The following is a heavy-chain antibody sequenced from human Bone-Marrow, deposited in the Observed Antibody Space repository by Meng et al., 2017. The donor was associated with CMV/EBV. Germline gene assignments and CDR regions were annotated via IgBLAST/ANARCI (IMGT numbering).Heavy chain of an antibody. J-gene: IGHJ6*02. Sequence: SVKVSCKASGGTFSSYAISWVRQAPGQGLEWMGGIIPILGIANYAQKFQGRVTITADKSTSTAYMELSSLRSDDTAVYYCAGDQCTVFCNYYYGKDVWGQGNTVTVSS. V-gene: IGHV1-69*10. CDR1: GGTFSSYA. CDR3: AGDQCTVFCNYYYGKDV. CDR2: IIPILGIA. D-gene: IGHD3-9*01.